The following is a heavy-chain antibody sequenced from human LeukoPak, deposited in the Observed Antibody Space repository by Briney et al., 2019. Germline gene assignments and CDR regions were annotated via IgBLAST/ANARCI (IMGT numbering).Heavy chain of an antibody. CDR2: VSYSGNT. CDR3: ARDYRISLSDTSPDDAFDV. Sequence: SETLSLICTVSGGSISRSSYYWGWIRQTPGMGLEWIGSVSYSGNTDYNPSLKSRVTISVDTSKNLFSLRLTSVTAADTAVYYCARDYRISLSDTSPDDAFDVWGQGTVVTVSS. V-gene: IGHV4-39*07. D-gene: IGHD3-16*02. J-gene: IGHJ3*01. CDR1: GGSISRSSYY.